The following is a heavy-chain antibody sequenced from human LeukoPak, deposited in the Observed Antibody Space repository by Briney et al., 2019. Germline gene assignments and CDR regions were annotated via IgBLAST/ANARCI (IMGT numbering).Heavy chain of an antibody. CDR2: ISYSRST. D-gene: IGHD6-6*01. CDR1: GGSITSYY. CDR3: ARGERPGCDY. Sequence: SKTLSLTCTVSGGSITSYYWSWIRQPPGKGLEWIGYISYSRSTNYNPSLKSRATMSLDTSKNQFSLNLNSVAAADTAVYYCARGERPGCDYWGQGTLVTVSS. J-gene: IGHJ4*02. V-gene: IGHV4-59*01.